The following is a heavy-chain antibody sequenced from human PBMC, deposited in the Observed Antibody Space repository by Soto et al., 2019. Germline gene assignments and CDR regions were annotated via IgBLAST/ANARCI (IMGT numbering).Heavy chain of an antibody. D-gene: IGHD2-21*01. J-gene: IGHJ4*02. V-gene: IGHV3-9*01. CDR1: GFIFEDYD. CDR2: ITSNSDAI. Sequence: SLRLSCVASGFIFEDYDMHWVRQVPGKGLEWVSSITSNSDAIKYADSVKGRLTLSRDNAKSSMYLEMNSLRVEDTAFYFCVKGTFSRSKVIFDYWGQGTLVTVSS. CDR3: VKGTFSRSKVIFDY.